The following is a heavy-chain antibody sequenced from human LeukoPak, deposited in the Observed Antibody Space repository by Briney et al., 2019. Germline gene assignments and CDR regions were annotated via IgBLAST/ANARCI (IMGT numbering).Heavy chain of an antibody. J-gene: IGHJ6*02. CDR2: INHSGST. Sequence: SETLSLTCAVYGRSFSGYYWSWIRQPPGKGLEWIGEINHSGSTNYNPSLKSRVTISVDTSKNQFSLKLSSVTAADTAVYYCARGPYYYGSGSYSYYYYYGMDVWGQGTTVTVSS. V-gene: IGHV4-34*01. CDR3: ARGPYYYGSGSYSYYYYYGMDV. CDR1: GRSFSGYY. D-gene: IGHD3-10*01.